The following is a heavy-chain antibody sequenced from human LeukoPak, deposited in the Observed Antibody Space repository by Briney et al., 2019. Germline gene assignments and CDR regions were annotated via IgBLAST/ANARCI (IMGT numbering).Heavy chain of an antibody. D-gene: IGHD6-13*01. CDR2: IYNSGST. J-gene: IGHJ6*02. CDR3: ARDLHSSSWGYYYYGMDV. V-gene: IGHV4-59*01. Sequence: SETLSLTCTVSGGSISTYYWSWIRKPPGKGLEWIGHIYNSGSTNYSPSLKSRVTISVDTSKNQFSLKLSSVTAADTAVYYCARDLHSSSWGYYYYGMDVWGQGTTVTVSS. CDR1: GGSISTYY.